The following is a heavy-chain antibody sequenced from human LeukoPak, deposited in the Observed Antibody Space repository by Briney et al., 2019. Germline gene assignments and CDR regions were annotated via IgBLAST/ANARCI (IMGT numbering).Heavy chain of an antibody. D-gene: IGHD1-26*01. CDR1: GYTFINYG. Sequence: GASVKVSCKASGYTFINYGISWVRQAPGQGLEWMGWISAKNGKTNYAENLQGRVTITADKSTSTAYMELSSLRSEDTAVYYCARDRVGAGLPFDPWGQGTLVTVSS. V-gene: IGHV1-18*01. CDR2: ISAKNGKT. J-gene: IGHJ5*02. CDR3: ARDRVGAGLPFDP.